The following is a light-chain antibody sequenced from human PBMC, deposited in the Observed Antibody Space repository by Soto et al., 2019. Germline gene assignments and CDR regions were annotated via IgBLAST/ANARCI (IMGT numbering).Light chain of an antibody. CDR2: DAS. CDR3: QQTYTTPRT. J-gene: IGKJ1*01. CDR1: QSINTY. V-gene: IGKV1-39*01. Sequence: DIQMTQSPSSLSASAGDRVTITCRASQSINTYLNWYQQKPGKGPKFLIYDASSLQTGVPSRFSGSGSGTDFTLTISSLQPEDFATYYCQQTYTTPRTFGQGTKVDIK.